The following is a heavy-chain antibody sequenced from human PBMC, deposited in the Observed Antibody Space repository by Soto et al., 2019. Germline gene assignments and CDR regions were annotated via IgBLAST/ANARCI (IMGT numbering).Heavy chain of an antibody. D-gene: IGHD3-3*01. V-gene: IGHV1-18*01. J-gene: IGHJ6*02. CDR2: ISAYNGNT. CDR3: ARVERYDFWSGPRPYYYGMDV. Sequence: ASVKVSCKASGYTFTSYGISWVRQAPGQGLEWMGWISAYNGNTNYAQKLQGRVTMTTDTSTSKAYMELRSLRSDDTAVYYCARVERYDFWSGPRPYYYGMDVWGQGTTVTVSS. CDR1: GYTFTSYG.